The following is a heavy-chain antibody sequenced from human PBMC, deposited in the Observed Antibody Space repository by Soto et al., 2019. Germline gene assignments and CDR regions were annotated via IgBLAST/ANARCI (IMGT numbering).Heavy chain of an antibody. D-gene: IGHD6-19*01. J-gene: IGHJ4*02. CDR1: GYSLTSGYY. Sequence: SETLSLTCAVSGYSLTSGYYCGWIRQPPGKGLEWIGSIYHSGDTYYNPSLKSRVTISVDTSKNHFSLKLTSVTAADTAVYYCARARIVVAGTIVDYWGQGTLVTVS. V-gene: IGHV4-38-2*01. CDR3: ARARIVVAGTIVDY. CDR2: IYHSGDT.